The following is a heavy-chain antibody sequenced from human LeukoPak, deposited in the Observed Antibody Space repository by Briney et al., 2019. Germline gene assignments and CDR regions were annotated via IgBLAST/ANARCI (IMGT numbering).Heavy chain of an antibody. D-gene: IGHD2-15*01. V-gene: IGHV1-2*02. Sequence: ASVKVSCKASGYTFTGYYMHWVRQAPGQGLEWMGWINPNSGGTNYAQKFQGRVTMTRDTSISTAYMELSSLRSEDTAVYYCARSLSPKVVVVATFYYYYMDAWGKGTTVTISS. CDR2: INPNSGGT. CDR3: ARSLSPKVVVVATFYYYYMDA. CDR1: GYTFTGYY. J-gene: IGHJ6*03.